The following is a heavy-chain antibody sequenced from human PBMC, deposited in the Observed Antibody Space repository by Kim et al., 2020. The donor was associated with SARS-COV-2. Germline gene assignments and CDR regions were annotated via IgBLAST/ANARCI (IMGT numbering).Heavy chain of an antibody. D-gene: IGHD1-26*01. J-gene: IGHJ3*02. CDR1: GFTFDDYA. CDR3: AKDTPERSPNHAFDI. Sequence: GGSLRLSCAASGFTFDDYAMHWVRQAPGKGLEWVSGISWNSGSIGYADSVKGRFTISRDNAKNSLYLQMNSLRAEDTALYYCAKDTPERSPNHAFDIWGQGTMVTVSS. CDR2: ISWNSGSI. V-gene: IGHV3-9*01.